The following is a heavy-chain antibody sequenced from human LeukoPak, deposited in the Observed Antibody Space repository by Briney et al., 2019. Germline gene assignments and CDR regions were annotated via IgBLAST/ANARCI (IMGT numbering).Heavy chain of an antibody. D-gene: IGHD6-19*01. J-gene: IGHJ6*03. V-gene: IGHV1-18*01. CDR2: ISAYNGNT. CDR3: ARDLSIAVADYYYYMDV. CDR1: GYTFTSYG. Sequence: ASVKVSCKASGYTFTSYGISWVRQAPGQGREWMGWISAYNGNTNYAQKLQGRVTMTTDTSTSTAYMELRSLRSDDTAVYYCARDLSIAVADYYYYMDVWGKGTTVTVSS.